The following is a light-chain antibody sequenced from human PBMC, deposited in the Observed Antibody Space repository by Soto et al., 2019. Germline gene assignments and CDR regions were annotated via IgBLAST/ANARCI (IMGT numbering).Light chain of an antibody. CDR3: QKYNSAPLT. V-gene: IGKV1-27*01. CDR2: SAS. J-gene: IGKJ4*01. CDR1: QGISEY. Sequence: DIQMTQSPSSLSASIGDRVTITCRASQGISEYLAWYQQKPGKLPTLLIHSASTLQPGVPSRFSGSGSGTDFTLIISSLQPEDVATCYCQKYNSAPLTFGGGTKVEIK.